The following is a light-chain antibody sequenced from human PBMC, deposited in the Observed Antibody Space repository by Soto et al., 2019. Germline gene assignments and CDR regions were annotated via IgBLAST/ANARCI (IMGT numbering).Light chain of an antibody. CDR3: QQLESYPST. CDR2: PAS. V-gene: IGKV1-39*01. CDR1: QDIIDY. Sequence: DIQMTQSPSSLSASLGDRVTITCEAGQDIIDYLNWYQQKPGKAPKLLMYPASTLQSGVPSRFSGSGSDTDFTLTISSLQPEDLATYYCQQLESYPSTFGGGTKVDNK. J-gene: IGKJ4*01.